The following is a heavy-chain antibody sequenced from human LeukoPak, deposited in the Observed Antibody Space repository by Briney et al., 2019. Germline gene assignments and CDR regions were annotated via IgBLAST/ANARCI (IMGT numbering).Heavy chain of an antibody. CDR1: GFTFSSYG. CDR2: IRYDGSNK. D-gene: IGHD5-18*01. J-gene: IGHJ3*02. Sequence: GGSLRLSCAASGFTFSSYGMHWVRQAPGKGLEWVAFIRYDGSNKYYADSVKGRFTISRDNSKNTLYLQMNSLRAEDTAVYYCAKDLRGELWLSDAFDIWGQGTMVTVSS. V-gene: IGHV3-30*02. CDR3: AKDLRGELWLSDAFDI.